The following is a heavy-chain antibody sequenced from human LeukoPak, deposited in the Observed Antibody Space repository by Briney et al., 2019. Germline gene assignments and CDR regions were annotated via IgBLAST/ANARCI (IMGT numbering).Heavy chain of an antibody. D-gene: IGHD1-1*01. V-gene: IGHV3-33*01. CDR1: EFTFTTYG. J-gene: IGHJ4*02. CDR3: ARDWKTNSFDY. CDR2: IYYDGSNI. Sequence: GGSLRLSCAASEFTFTTYGMHWVRQAPGKGLEWVAFIYYDGSNIYYADYVKGRFTISRDISKNTLYLQMDSLGAEDTAIYYCARDWKTNSFDYWGQGTLVTVSA.